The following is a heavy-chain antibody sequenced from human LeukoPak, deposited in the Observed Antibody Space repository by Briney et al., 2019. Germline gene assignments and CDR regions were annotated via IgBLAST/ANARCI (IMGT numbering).Heavy chain of an antibody. CDR2: INPNSGGT. CDR1: GYTFTGYY. Sequence: ASVKVSCKASGYTFTGYYMHWVRQAPGQGLEWMRWINPNSGGTNYAQKFQGRVTMTRDTSISTAYMELSRLRSDDTAVYYCARDGGAARQHYYYGMDVWGQGTTVTVSS. J-gene: IGHJ6*02. CDR3: ARDGGAARQHYYYGMDV. V-gene: IGHV1-2*02. D-gene: IGHD6-6*01.